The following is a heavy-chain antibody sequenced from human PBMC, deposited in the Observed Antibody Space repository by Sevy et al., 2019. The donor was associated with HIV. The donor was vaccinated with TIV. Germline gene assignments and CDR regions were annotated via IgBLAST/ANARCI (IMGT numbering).Heavy chain of an antibody. D-gene: IGHD3-10*01. J-gene: IGHJ4*02. CDR1: GYTLTELS. CDR3: ATVFLVRGITMVRGGSGYYFDY. V-gene: IGHV1-24*01. CDR2: FDPEDGET. Sequence: ASVKVSCKVSGYTLTELSMHWVRQAPGKGLEWMGGFDPEDGETIYAQKFQGRVTMTEDTSTDTAYMELSSLRSEDTAVYYCATVFLVRGITMVRGGSGYYFDYWGQGTLVTVSS.